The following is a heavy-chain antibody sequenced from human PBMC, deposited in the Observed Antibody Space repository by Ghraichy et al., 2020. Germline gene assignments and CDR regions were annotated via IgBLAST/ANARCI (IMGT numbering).Heavy chain of an antibody. V-gene: IGHV1-8*01. D-gene: IGHD5-18*01. CDR3: ASHSGYSYGLNYYYGMDV. J-gene: IGHJ6*02. CDR1: GYTFTSYD. CDR2: MNPNSGNT. Sequence: ASVKVSCKASGYTFTSYDINWVRQATGQGLEWMGWMNPNSGNTGYAQKFQGRVTMTRNTSISTAYMELSSLRSEDTAVYYCASHSGYSYGLNYYYGMDVWGQGTTVTVSS.